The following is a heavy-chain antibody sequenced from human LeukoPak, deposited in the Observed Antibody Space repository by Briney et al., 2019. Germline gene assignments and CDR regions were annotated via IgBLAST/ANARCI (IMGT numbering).Heavy chain of an antibody. Sequence: GGSLRLSCVASGFTFSSYGMSWVRQAPGKGLEWVSAISGSGDSTYYADSVKGRFTISRDNSRNTLYLQMNSLRAEDTAVYYCARERYYYASRGPDYWGQGTLVTVSS. D-gene: IGHD3-10*01. CDR1: GFTFSSYG. J-gene: IGHJ4*02. V-gene: IGHV3-23*01. CDR3: ARERYYYASRGPDY. CDR2: ISGSGDST.